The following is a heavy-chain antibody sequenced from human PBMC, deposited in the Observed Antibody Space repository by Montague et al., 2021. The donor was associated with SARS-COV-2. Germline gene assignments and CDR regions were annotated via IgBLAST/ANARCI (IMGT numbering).Heavy chain of an antibody. CDR3: ARHGGNDAFAF. CDR2: IDKSGST. D-gene: IGHD4-23*01. J-gene: IGHJ3*01. V-gene: IGHV4-59*01. Sequence: SETLSLTCTASGGSIGAYYWSWIRQPPGQGLEWIGYIDKSGSTNHNPSLESRVTMSVDTSKNQFSLKLNSVTAADTAVYYCARHGGNDAFAFWGRGTMVTVSS. CDR1: GGSIGAYY.